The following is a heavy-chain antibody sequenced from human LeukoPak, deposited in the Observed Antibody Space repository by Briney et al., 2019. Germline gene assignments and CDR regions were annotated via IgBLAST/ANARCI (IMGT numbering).Heavy chain of an antibody. CDR1: RSSMSGSY. D-gene: IGHD4-17*01. CDR3: ARGSVTPDAGY. J-gene: IGHJ4*02. Sequence: SETLSLTCTVSRSSMSGSYWSWIRQPPGKGLEWIGYTFDSETTDYNPSLKSRVIISVDTSKNQVSLKLNSVTAADTAIYYCARGSVTPDAGYWGPGTLVTVSS. CDR2: TFDSETT. V-gene: IGHV4-59*01.